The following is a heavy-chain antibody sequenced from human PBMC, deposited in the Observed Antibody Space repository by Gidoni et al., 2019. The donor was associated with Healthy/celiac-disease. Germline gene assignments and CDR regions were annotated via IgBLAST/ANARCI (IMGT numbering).Heavy chain of an antibody. CDR3: ARAEWDYFDY. D-gene: IGHD1-26*01. V-gene: IGHV4-4*09. Sequence: YNPSLKSRVTISVDTSKNQFSLKLSSVTAADTAVYYCARAEWDYFDYWGQGTLVTVSS. J-gene: IGHJ4*02.